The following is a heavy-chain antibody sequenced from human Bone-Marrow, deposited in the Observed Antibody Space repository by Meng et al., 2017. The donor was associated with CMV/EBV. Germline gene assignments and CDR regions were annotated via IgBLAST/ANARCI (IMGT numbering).Heavy chain of an antibody. V-gene: IGHV4-4*02. CDR2: ISHGEDT. D-gene: IGHD2-15*01. CDR3: ARVRCSGGSCFYFDF. Sequence: SGDYISSSDWWTWVRQPPGEGLEWIGEISHGEDTNYSPSLKSRVTISMDKSKRHFSLRVNSVTAADTAVYYCARVRCSGGSCFYFDFWGQGTLVTVSS. CDR1: GDYISSSDW. J-gene: IGHJ4*02.